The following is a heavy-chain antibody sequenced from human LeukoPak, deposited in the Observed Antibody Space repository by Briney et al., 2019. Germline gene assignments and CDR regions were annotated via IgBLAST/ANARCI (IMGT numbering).Heavy chain of an antibody. Sequence: SETLSLTCTVSGYSISSGYYWGWIRQPPGKGLEWIGSIYHSGSTYYNPSLKSRVTISVDTSKNQFSLKLSSVTAADTAVYYCARGANYYGSESYYRYYFDYWGQGTLVTVSS. CDR3: ARGANYYGSESYYRYYFDY. J-gene: IGHJ4*02. D-gene: IGHD3-10*01. CDR2: IYHSGST. V-gene: IGHV4-38-2*02. CDR1: GYSISSGYY.